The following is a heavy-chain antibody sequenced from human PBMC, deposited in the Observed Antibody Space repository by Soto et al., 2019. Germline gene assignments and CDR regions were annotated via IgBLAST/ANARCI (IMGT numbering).Heavy chain of an antibody. CDR1: GGSVSSGSYY. J-gene: IGHJ6*02. Sequence: QVQLQESGPGLVKPSETLSLTCTVSGGSVSSGSYYWSWIRQPPGKGLEWIGYIYYSGSTNYNPSLKSRVTISVDTSKNQVSLKLSSVTAADTAVYYCARGQEGMDVWGQGTTVTVSS. CDR2: IYYSGST. V-gene: IGHV4-61*01. CDR3: ARGQEGMDV.